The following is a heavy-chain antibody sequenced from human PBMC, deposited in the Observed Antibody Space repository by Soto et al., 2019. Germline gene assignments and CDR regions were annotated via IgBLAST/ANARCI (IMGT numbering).Heavy chain of an antibody. CDR3: ARPIHNFRYYFYAKDV. V-gene: IGHV5-51*01. J-gene: IGHJ6*02. Sequence: GESLKISCKGSGYTFTDYWIGWVRQLPGKGLEWMGIIYPGDSDTRYSPSFQGHVTITVDKSTSTAYLQWNTLKASDTAMYYCARPIHNFRYYFYAKDVWGQGTTVPVS. CDR1: GYTFTDYW. CDR2: IYPGDSDT.